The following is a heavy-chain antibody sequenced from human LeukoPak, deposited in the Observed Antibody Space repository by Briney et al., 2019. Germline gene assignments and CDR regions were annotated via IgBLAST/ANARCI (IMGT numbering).Heavy chain of an antibody. V-gene: IGHV4-4*07. J-gene: IGHJ4*02. CDR2: IYTSGST. Sequence: SETLSLTCTVSGGSISSYYWSWIRQPAGKGLEWIGRIYTSGSTNYNPSLKSRVTMSVDTSKNQFSLKLSSVTAADTAVYYCARSYPAYYGSGSYLWAFDYWGQGTLVTVSS. CDR1: GGSISSYY. CDR3: ARSYPAYYGSGSYLWAFDY. D-gene: IGHD3-10*01.